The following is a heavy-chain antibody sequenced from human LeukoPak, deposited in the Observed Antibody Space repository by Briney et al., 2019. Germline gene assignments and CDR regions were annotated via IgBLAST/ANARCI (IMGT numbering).Heavy chain of an antibody. V-gene: IGHV3-23*01. CDR3: ARGGYDNDGYYYFNWFDL. Sequence: GASLRLSCAASRFTFSNYAMNWIRQAPGKGLEWVSTLGSSSGKTYYADSVKGRFTVSRDNSKNTLYLQMNSLRVEDTAVYYCARGGYDNDGYYYFNWFDLWGQGTLVTVSA. J-gene: IGHJ5*02. D-gene: IGHD3-22*01. CDR1: RFTFSNYA. CDR2: LGSSSGKT.